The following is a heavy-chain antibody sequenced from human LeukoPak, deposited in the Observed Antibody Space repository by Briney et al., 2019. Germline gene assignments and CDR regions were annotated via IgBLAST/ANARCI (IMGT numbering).Heavy chain of an antibody. Sequence: SETLSLTCTVSGGSISSYYWSWIRQPPGKGLEWIGYIYYSRSTNYNPSLKSRVTISVDTSKNQFSLKLSSVTAADTAVYYCARYWTIAAAGYYFDYWGQGTLVTVSS. V-gene: IGHV4-59*01. CDR3: ARYWTIAAAGYYFDY. J-gene: IGHJ4*02. D-gene: IGHD6-13*01. CDR2: IYYSRST. CDR1: GGSISSYY.